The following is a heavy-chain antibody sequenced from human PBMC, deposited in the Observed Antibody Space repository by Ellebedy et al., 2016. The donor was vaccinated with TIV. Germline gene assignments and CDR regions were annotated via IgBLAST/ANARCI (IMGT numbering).Heavy chain of an antibody. V-gene: IGHV3-23*01. J-gene: IGHJ4*02. D-gene: IGHD3-10*01. CDR3: AKLLWIGEILAPFDY. Sequence: GESLKISCAASGFTFSSFAMNWVRRAPGKRLEWVSIISASGGRTYYADSVKGRFTISRDNSKNTLYLQMNSLRAEDTAVYYCAKLLWIGEILAPFDYWGQGTPVTVSS. CDR1: GFTFSSFA. CDR2: ISASGGRT.